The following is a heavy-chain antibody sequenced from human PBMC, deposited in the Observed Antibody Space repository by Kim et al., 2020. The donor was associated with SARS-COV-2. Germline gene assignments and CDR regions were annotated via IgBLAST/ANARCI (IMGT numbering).Heavy chain of an antibody. D-gene: IGHD2-2*03. CDR3: MKGGWGWIWDH. J-gene: IGHJ4*02. Sequence: GSLRLSCTTSGFTFTGYAMSWVRQAPGKGLEWVSSIDGSDGTTYYVDSVEGRFTISRDNSKNTLYLQMNSLRADDTAVYYCMKGGWGWIWDHWGQGTRV. CDR2: IDGSDGTT. V-gene: IGHV3-23*01. CDR1: GFTFTGYA.